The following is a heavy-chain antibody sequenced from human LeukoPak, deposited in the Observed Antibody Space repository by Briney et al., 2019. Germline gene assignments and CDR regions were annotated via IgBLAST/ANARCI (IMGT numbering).Heavy chain of an antibody. Sequence: GGSLRLSCAASGFTFSSYWMGWVRQAPGKGLEWVSSISSSSSYIYYADSVKGRFTISRDNAKDSLYLQMNSLRAEDTAVYYCAKDGGPGGGDYSIDYWGQGTLVTVSS. J-gene: IGHJ4*02. V-gene: IGHV3-21*01. CDR2: ISSSSSYI. D-gene: IGHD2-21*02. CDR1: GFTFSSYW. CDR3: AKDGGPGGGDYSIDY.